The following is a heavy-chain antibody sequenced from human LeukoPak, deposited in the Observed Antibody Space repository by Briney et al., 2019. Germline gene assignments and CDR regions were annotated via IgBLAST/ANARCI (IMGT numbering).Heavy chain of an antibody. CDR1: GGSISSSNW. D-gene: IGHD5-12*01. V-gene: IGHV4-4*02. Sequence: SGTLSLTCAVSGGSISSSNWRSWVRQPPGKGLEWIGEIYHSGSTNYNPSLKSRVTISVDKSKNQFSLKLSSVTAADTAVYYCARGSLRGYSGYPNWFDPWGQGTLVTVSS. CDR2: IYHSGST. CDR3: ARGSLRGYSGYPNWFDP. J-gene: IGHJ5*02.